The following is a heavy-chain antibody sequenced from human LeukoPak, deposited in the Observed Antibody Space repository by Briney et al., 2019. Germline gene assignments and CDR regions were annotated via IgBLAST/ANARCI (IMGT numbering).Heavy chain of an antibody. D-gene: IGHD2-2*01. V-gene: IGHV1-69*13. J-gene: IGHJ6*03. CDR3: ARAFLPAAGYYYYYMDV. CDR2: IIPIFGTA. CDR1: GGTFSSYA. Sequence: ASVKVSCKASGGTFSSYAISWVRQAPGQGLEWMGGIIPIFGTANYAQKFQGRVTITADESTSTAYMELSSLRSEDTAVYYRARAFLPAAGYYYYYMDVWGKGTTVTVSS.